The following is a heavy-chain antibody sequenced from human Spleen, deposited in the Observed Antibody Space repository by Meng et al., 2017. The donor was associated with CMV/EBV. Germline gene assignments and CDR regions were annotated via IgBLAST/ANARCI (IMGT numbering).Heavy chain of an antibody. CDR1: GYTFSSYS. V-gene: IGHV3-21*01. D-gene: IGHD3-3*01. CDR2: ISSSSSYI. Sequence: GESLKISCAASGYTFSSYSMNWVRQAPGKGLEWVSSISSSSSYIYYADSVKGRFTISRDNAKNSLYLQMNSLRAEDTAVYYCARDGNTIFGPAGYLKKWGQGTLVTVSS. J-gene: IGHJ4*02. CDR3: ARDGNTIFGPAGYLKK.